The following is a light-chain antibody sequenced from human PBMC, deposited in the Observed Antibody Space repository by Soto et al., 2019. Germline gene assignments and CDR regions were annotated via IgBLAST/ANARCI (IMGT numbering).Light chain of an antibody. J-gene: IGKJ1*01. CDR2: GAS. Sequence: EIVMRQSPATLSVSPGQRATLSCRASQSVRTTVAWYHQRPGQAPRLLIYGASTRATGVPDRFSGGGSGTDFTLTVTSLQSEDFGIYYCQQYTDWPTMFGRGTKVEIK. CDR1: QSVRTT. V-gene: IGKV3-15*01. CDR3: QQYTDWPTM.